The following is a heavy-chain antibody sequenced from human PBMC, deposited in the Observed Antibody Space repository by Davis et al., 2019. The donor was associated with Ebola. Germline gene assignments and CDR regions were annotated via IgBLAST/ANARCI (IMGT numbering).Heavy chain of an antibody. J-gene: IGHJ6*02. V-gene: IGHV3-23*01. CDR1: GYTSRIHA. CDR3: ARGGETVTGTASHGMDV. D-gene: IGHD4-11*01. CDR2: LSGSGGLS. Sequence: GESLNISCAASGYTSRIHAMTWVRRAPGKGLEWVSALSGSGGLSYYADSVKGRFTISRDNSKNTRYWQMNSLTAEDTAVYYCARGGETVTGTASHGMDVWGQGTTVTGSS.